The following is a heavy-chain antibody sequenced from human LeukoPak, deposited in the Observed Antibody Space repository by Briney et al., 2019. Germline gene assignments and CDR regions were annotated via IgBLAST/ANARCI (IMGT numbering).Heavy chain of an antibody. CDR3: ARDVVAGYFDY. Sequence: SETLSLTCTVSGGSISSYYWSWIRQPPGKGLEWIGYIYYSGSTNYNLSLKSRVTISVDTSKNQFSLKLSSVTAADTAVYYCARDVVAGYFDYWGQGTLVTVSS. D-gene: IGHD6-19*01. J-gene: IGHJ4*02. CDR2: IYYSGST. V-gene: IGHV4-59*01. CDR1: GGSISSYY.